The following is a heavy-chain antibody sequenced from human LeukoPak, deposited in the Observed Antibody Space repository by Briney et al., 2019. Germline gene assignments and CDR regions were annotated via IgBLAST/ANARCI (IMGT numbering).Heavy chain of an antibody. Sequence: PSETLSLTCAVYGGSFSGYYWSWIRHPAWKWLEWIGEINHSGSTNYNPSLKSRVTISVDTSKNQFSLKLSSVTAADTAVYYCARGSRYYGSGSYPIKRRCYFDYWGQGTLVTVSS. CDR3: ARGSRYYGSGSYPIKRRCYFDY. D-gene: IGHD3-10*01. CDR1: GGSFSGYY. J-gene: IGHJ4*02. V-gene: IGHV4-34*01. CDR2: INHSGST.